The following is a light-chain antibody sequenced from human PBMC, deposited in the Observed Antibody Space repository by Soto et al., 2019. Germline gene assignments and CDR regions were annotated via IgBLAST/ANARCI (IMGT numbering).Light chain of an antibody. Sequence: DIPMTQSPSSLSASLGDRVTITCRAGQPISTYLNWFRQRPGKAPEVLIYAASTLHSGVPSRFSGSGSGTDFTLTITSLQPEDFATYYCHQSFTTPWTFGPGTKVEI. J-gene: IGKJ1*01. CDR1: QPISTY. V-gene: IGKV1-39*01. CDR2: AAS. CDR3: HQSFTTPWT.